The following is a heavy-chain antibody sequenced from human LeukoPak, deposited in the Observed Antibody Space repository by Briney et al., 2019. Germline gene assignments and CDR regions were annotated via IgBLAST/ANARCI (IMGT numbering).Heavy chain of an antibody. J-gene: IGHJ4*02. D-gene: IGHD3-22*01. CDR3: ARVDDTSGYFYKFDY. CDR1: GGSISKYY. Sequence: SETLSLTCSVSGGSISKYYWSWIRPPPGKGLEWIAYIHYSGNTNYNPSLKSRVTISVDTSKNQFSLKLASVTAADTAVYSCARVDDTSGYFYKFDYWGQGTLVTVSS. V-gene: IGHV4-59*01. CDR2: IHYSGNT.